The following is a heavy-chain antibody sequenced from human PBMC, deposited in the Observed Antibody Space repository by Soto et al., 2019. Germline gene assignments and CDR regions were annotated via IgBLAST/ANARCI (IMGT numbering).Heavy chain of an antibody. CDR3: ARDSGLIRGSYGVDV. J-gene: IGHJ6*02. CDR1: GFTVTTIY. CDR2: IYRSGAI. D-gene: IGHD3-10*01. Sequence: DVHVVESGGGLIQPGGSLRLSCAASGFTVTTIYMTWVRQAPGKGLEWVSVIYRSGAIYYPDSVRGRFTASRDYSHNTLYLQMDSLRVEDTAVYYCARDSGLIRGSYGVDVWGPGTTVIVSS. V-gene: IGHV3-53*01.